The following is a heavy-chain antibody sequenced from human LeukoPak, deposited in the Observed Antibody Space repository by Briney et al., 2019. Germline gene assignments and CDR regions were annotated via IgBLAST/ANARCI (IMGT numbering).Heavy chain of an antibody. D-gene: IGHD3-10*01. CDR1: GYSISSGYY. CDR2: IYHSGST. Sequence: PSETLSLTCAVSGYSISSGYYWGWIRQPPGKGLEWIGSIYHSGSTYYNPSLKSRVTISVDTSKNQFSLKLSSVTAADTAVYYCARVWYYGLGEFDPWGQGTLVTVSS. J-gene: IGHJ5*02. CDR3: ARVWYYGLGEFDP. V-gene: IGHV4-38-2*01.